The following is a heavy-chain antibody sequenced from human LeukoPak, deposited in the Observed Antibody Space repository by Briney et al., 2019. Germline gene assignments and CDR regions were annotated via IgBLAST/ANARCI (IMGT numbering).Heavy chain of an antibody. CDR1: GFTFSSYA. J-gene: IGHJ6*02. CDR2: ISGSGGST. V-gene: IGHV3-23*01. CDR3: AKGRAPIWFGELSDSYGMDV. D-gene: IGHD3-10*01. Sequence: PGGSLRLSCAASGFTFSSYAMSWVRQAPGKGLEWVSAISGSGGSTYYADSVKGRFTISRDNSKNTLYLQMNSLRAEDTAVYYCAKGRAPIWFGELSDSYGMDVWGQGTTVTVSS.